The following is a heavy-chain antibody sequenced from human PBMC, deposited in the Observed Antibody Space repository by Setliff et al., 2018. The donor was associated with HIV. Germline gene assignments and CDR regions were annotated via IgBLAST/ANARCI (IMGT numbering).Heavy chain of an antibody. CDR3: ARARLQGIVTAVGPRDNCLDP. D-gene: IGHD1-26*01. V-gene: IGHV1-18*01. CDR2: ISVYTGHT. Sequence: ASVKVSCKASGYSFINYGISWVRQAPGQGPEWMGWISVYTGHTDYAPRLLGRVTMTTDTSTSTAYMELRSLTSDDTAVYYCARARLQGIVTAVGPRDNCLDPWGQGTRVTVSS. J-gene: IGHJ5*02. CDR1: GYSFINYG.